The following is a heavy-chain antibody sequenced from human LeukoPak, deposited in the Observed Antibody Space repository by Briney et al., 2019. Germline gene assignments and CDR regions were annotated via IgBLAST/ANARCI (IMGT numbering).Heavy chain of an antibody. CDR3: ARQVGYCSSTSCYAGYYFDY. V-gene: IGHV3-11*03. Sequence: GGSLRLSCAASGFTFSDYYMSWIRQAPGKGLEWVSYISSSSSYTNYADSVKGRFTISRDNAKNSLYLQMNSLRAEDTAVYYCARQVGYCSSTSCYAGYYFDYWGQGTLVTVSS. J-gene: IGHJ4*02. CDR1: GFTFSDYY. CDR2: ISSSSSYT. D-gene: IGHD2-2*03.